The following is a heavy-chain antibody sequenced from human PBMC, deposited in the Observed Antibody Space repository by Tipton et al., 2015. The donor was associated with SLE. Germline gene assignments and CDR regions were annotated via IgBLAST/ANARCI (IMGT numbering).Heavy chain of an antibody. J-gene: IGHJ4*02. CDR1: GGSISISRFY. Sequence: TLSLTCIVSGGSISISRFYWGWIRQPPGTGLEWIGSIHYTGTTFHSPSLRSRITMSVDTSKNQFSLKLNSVTAADTAVYYCARRGGGRRGRRGGFFDYWGQGTLVTVSS. D-gene: IGHD3-16*01. CDR2: IHYTGTT. CDR3: ARRGGGRRGRRGGFFDY. V-gene: IGHV4-39*01.